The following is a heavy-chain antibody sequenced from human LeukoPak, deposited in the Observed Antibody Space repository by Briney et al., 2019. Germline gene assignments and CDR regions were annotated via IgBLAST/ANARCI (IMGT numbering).Heavy chain of an antibody. CDR1: GGTFSSYA. J-gene: IGHJ6*03. V-gene: IGHV1-69*05. CDR3: ARAMVAYYYYYYMDV. CDR2: IIPIFGTA. D-gene: IGHD2-8*01. Sequence: SVKVSCKASGGTFSSYAISWVRQTPGQGLEWMGRIIPIFGTANYAQKFQGRVTITTDESTSTAYMELSSLRSEDTAVYYCARAMVAYYYYYYMDVWGKGTTVTVSS.